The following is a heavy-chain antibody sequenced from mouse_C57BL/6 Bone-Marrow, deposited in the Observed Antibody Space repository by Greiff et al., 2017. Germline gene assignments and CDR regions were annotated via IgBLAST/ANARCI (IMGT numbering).Heavy chain of an antibody. J-gene: IGHJ1*03. Sequence: QVQLKQPGAELVKPGASVKLSCKASGYTFTSYWMHWVKQRPGQGLEWIGMIHPNSGSTNYNEKFKSKATLTVDKSSSTAYMQLSSLTSEDSAVYYCAILYGSVYWYCDVWGTGTTVTVAS. CDR2: IHPNSGST. D-gene: IGHD1-1*01. CDR3: AILYGSVYWYCDV. CDR1: GYTFTSYW. V-gene: IGHV1-64*01.